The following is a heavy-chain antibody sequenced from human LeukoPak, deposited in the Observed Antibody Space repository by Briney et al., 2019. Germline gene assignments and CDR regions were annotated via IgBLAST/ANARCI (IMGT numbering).Heavy chain of an antibody. D-gene: IGHD2-2*01. V-gene: IGHV3-43*02. CDR1: GFTFDDYA. CDR3: AKARRYCSSTSCYPPDAFDI. CDR2: ISGDGGST. Sequence: GGFLRLSCAASGFTFDDYAMHWVRQAPGKGLEWVSLISGDGGSTYYADSVKGRFTISRDNSKNSLYLQMNSLRTEDTALYYCAKARRYCSSTSCYPPDAFDIWGQGTMVTVSS. J-gene: IGHJ3*02.